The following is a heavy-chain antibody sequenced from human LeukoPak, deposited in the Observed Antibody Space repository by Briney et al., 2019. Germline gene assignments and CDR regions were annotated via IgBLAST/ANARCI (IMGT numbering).Heavy chain of an antibody. CDR2: INAGNGNT. CDR1: GYTFTSYA. V-gene: IGHV1-3*01. Sequence: GASVKVSCTASGYTFTSYAMHWVRQAPGQRLEWMGWINAGNGNTKYSQKFQGRVTITRDTSASTAYMELSSLRSGDTAVYYCARDRCSGGSCYYYYYGMDVWGQGTTVTVSS. D-gene: IGHD2-15*01. J-gene: IGHJ6*02. CDR3: ARDRCSGGSCYYYYYGMDV.